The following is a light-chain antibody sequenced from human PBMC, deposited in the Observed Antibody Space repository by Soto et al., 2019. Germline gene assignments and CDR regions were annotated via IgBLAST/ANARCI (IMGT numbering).Light chain of an antibody. V-gene: IGKV4-1*01. CDR1: QSVLYNTNNKNY. J-gene: IGKJ1*01. Sequence: DIVMTQSPDSLAVSLGERAAINCKSSQSVLYNTNNKNYLAWYRQKPGQPPKLLIYWASTRESGVPDRFSGSGSGTDFTLTISSLQAEDVAVYYCQQYYSTPLTFGRGTRVEIK. CDR2: WAS. CDR3: QQYYSTPLT.